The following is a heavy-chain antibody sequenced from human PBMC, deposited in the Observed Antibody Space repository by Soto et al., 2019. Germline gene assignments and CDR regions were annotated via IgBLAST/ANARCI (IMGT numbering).Heavy chain of an antibody. CDR2: IASDGFNK. Sequence: GGSLRLSCAASGFTFSSYALHWVRQAPGRGLEWVAVIASDGFNKYYADSVKGRFTISRDNSKNALYLQMNSLRREDTAVYYCARDPRAAAGTGYFQHWGQGTLVTVSS. V-gene: IGHV3-30-3*01. J-gene: IGHJ1*01. CDR1: GFTFSSYA. CDR3: ARDPRAAAGTGYFQH. D-gene: IGHD6-25*01.